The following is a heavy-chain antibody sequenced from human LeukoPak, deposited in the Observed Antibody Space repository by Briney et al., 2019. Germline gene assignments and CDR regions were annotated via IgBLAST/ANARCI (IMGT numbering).Heavy chain of an antibody. V-gene: IGHV3-74*01. CDR1: GFTFSGYW. Sequence: GGSLRLSCAASGFTFSGYWMHWVRHGPEKGLELVSRIDNDGHGIIYADSVKGRFTTSRDNAKNTLYLQMNSLRVEDTAVYYCAAGGGWDPSFGVVTHIDVWGKGTTVAVS. J-gene: IGHJ6*03. CDR2: IDNDGHGI. D-gene: IGHD3-3*01. CDR3: AAGGGWDPSFGVVTHIDV.